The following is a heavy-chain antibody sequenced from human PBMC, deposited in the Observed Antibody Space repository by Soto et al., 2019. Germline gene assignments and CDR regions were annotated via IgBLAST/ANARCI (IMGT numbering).Heavy chain of an antibody. J-gene: IGHJ6*03. V-gene: IGHV3-73*01. D-gene: IGHD3-3*01. CDR3: TRHSIDFWSGHYTEHQDYYYYYYMDV. CDR1: GFAFSGSA. CDR2: IRSKANSYAT. Sequence: GGSLRLSFAASGFAFSGSAMHWVRPASGKGLEWVGRIRSKANSYATAYAASVKGRFTISRDDSKNTAYLQMNSLKTEDTAVYYCTRHSIDFWSGHYTEHQDYYYYYYMDVWGKGTTVTVSS.